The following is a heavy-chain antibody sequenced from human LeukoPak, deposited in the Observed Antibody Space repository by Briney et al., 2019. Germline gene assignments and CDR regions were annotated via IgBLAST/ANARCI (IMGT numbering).Heavy chain of an antibody. CDR3: AIARRFGDQWDY. CDR1: GFTFSSHW. Sequence: GGSLRLSCAASGFTFSSHWMSWVRQAPGKGLEWVAFIRYDGSNKYYANSVKGRFTISRDNSKNTVYLQMNTLRPEDTAVYYCAIARRFGDQWDYWGQGTLVTVSS. V-gene: IGHV3-30*02. J-gene: IGHJ4*02. CDR2: IRYDGSNK. D-gene: IGHD3-10*01.